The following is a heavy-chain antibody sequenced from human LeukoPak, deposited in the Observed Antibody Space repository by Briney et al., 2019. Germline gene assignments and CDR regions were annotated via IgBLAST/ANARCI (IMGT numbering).Heavy chain of an antibody. V-gene: IGHV3-33*01. J-gene: IGHJ6*02. CDR2: IWYDGSNK. Sequence: PGGSLRLSCAASGFTFSSYGMHWVRQAPGKGLEWVAVIWYDGSNKYYADSVKGRFTISRDNSKHSLYLQMNSLRAADTAVYYCARGWELLYWYGMDVWGQGTTVTVSS. CDR3: ARGWELLYWYGMDV. D-gene: IGHD1-26*01. CDR1: GFTFSSYG.